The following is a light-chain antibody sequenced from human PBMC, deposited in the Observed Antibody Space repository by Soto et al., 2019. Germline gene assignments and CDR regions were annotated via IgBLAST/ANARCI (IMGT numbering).Light chain of an antibody. CDR3: CSYAGGYTHAV. CDR2: DVS. CDR1: SSDVGTYNY. V-gene: IGLV2-11*01. Sequence: QSALTQPRSVSGPPGQSVSISCSGTSSDVGTYNYVSWYQQHPGKAPKLMIYDVSKRPSGVPDRFCGSKSGNAASLTISGLQAEDEADYYCCSYAGGYTHAVFGGGTQLTVL. J-gene: IGLJ2*01.